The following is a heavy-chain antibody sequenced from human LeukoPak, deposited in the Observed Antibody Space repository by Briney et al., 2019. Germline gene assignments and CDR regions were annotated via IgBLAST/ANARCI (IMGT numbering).Heavy chain of an antibody. D-gene: IGHD4-17*01. J-gene: IGHJ4*02. V-gene: IGHV4-34*01. CDR3: ARMTTGHDY. Sequence: SETLSLTCAVSGTSFSSYYWSWIRQSPDKGLEWIGEISHNGYTSINPAFMSRVTMSIDTSNNRFSLRMSSVTAADTAVYFCARMTTGHDYWGQGILVTVSS. CDR2: ISHNGYT. CDR1: GTSFSSYY.